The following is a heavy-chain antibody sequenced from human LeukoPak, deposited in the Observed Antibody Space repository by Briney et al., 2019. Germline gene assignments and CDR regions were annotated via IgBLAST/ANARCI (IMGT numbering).Heavy chain of an antibody. V-gene: IGHV3-7*01. CDR3: AKVRYCSGVNCYPDDN. D-gene: IGHD2-15*01. CDR2: IKQDGSEK. Sequence: ETLSLTCAVYGGSFSGYYWSWVRQAPGKGLEWVANIKQDGSEKYYVDSVKGRFTISRDNAKNSLYLQMNSLRAEDTAVYYCAKVRYCSGVNCYPDDNWGQGTLVTVSS. CDR1: GGSFSGYY. J-gene: IGHJ4*02.